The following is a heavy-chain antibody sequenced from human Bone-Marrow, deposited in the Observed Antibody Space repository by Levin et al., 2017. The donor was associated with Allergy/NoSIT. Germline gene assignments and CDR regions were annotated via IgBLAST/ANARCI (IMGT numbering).Heavy chain of an antibody. Sequence: SETLSLTCTVSGGSISSGSYYWSWIRQPAGKGLEWIGRIYTSGSTNYNPSLKSRVTISVDTSKNQFSLKLSSVTAADTAVYYCAREGGSYCGGDCLPTQDAFDIWGQGTMVTVSS. CDR3: AREGGSYCGGDCLPTQDAFDI. CDR1: GGSISSGSYY. D-gene: IGHD2-21*02. V-gene: IGHV4-61*02. CDR2: IYTSGST. J-gene: IGHJ3*02.